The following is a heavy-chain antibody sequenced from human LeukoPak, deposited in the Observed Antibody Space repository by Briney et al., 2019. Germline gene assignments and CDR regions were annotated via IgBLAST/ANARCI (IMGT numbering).Heavy chain of an antibody. CDR1: GYTFTSYY. CDR3: ARKGRRNAFDI. Sequence: ASVKVSCKASGYTFTSYYMHWVRQAPGQGLEWMGIINPSGGSTSYAQKFQGGVTMTRDTSTSTVYMELSSLRSEDTAVYYCARKGRRNAFDIWGQGTMVTVSS. V-gene: IGHV1-46*01. CDR2: INPSGGST. J-gene: IGHJ3*02.